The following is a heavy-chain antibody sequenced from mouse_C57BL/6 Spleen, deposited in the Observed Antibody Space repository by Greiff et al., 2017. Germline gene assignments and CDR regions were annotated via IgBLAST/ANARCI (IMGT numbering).Heavy chain of an antibody. D-gene: IGHD1-1*01. CDR3: ARRGGTTTVVALDY. Sequence: QVQLQPGAELVMPGASVKLSCKASGYTFTSYWMHWVKQRPGQGLEWIGEIDPSDSYTNYNQKFKGKSTLTVDKSSSQAYIQLSSLTSEDSAVYYCARRGGTTTVVALDYWGQGTTLTVSS. V-gene: IGHV1-69*01. J-gene: IGHJ2*01. CDR2: IDPSDSYT. CDR1: GYTFTSYW.